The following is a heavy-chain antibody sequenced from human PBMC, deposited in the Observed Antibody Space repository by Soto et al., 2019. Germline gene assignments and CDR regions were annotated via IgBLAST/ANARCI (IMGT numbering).Heavy chain of an antibody. CDR1: SGSISSTNW. CDR2: ISLGGNT. CDR3: VGHLRIPGSRGFDF. J-gene: IGHJ4*02. D-gene: IGHD2-2*02. Sequence: QMQLQESGPRLVKPSGTLSLSCAVSSGSISSTNWWSWVRQPPGKGLEWFGEISLGGNTNYNPSLKSRVTISVDKSKNQFSLNVNSVTAAYTAVYYCVGHLRIPGSRGFDFWGQGTLVTVSS. V-gene: IGHV4-4*02.